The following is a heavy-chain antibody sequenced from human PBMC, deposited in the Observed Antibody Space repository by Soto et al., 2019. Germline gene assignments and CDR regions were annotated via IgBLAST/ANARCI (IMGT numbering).Heavy chain of an antibody. V-gene: IGHV1-18*01. CDR3: AREGVTIFGVVIDSLFDY. CDR2: ISAYNGNT. Sequence: ASVKVSCKASGYTFTSYGISWVRQAPGQGLEWMGWISAYNGNTNYAQKLQGRVTVTTDTSTSTAYMELRSLRSDDTAVYYCAREGVTIFGVVIDSLFDYWGQGTLVTVSS. CDR1: GYTFTSYG. D-gene: IGHD3-3*01. J-gene: IGHJ4*02.